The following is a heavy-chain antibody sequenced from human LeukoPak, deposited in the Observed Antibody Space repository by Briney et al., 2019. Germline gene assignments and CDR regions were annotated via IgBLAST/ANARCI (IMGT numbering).Heavy chain of an antibody. CDR1: GFTFSSYA. D-gene: IGHD4-11*01. CDR2: ISYDGSNK. Sequence: GGSLRLSCAASGFTFSSYAMHWVRQAPGKGLEWVAVISYDGSNKYYADSVEGRFTISRGNSKNTLYLQMNSLRAEDTAVYYCARELGSNGPLDYWGQGTLVTVSS. J-gene: IGHJ4*02. V-gene: IGHV3-30*04. CDR3: ARELGSNGPLDY.